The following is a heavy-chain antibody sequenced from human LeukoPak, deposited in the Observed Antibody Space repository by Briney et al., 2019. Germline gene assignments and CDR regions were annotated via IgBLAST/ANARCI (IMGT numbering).Heavy chain of an antibody. CDR3: ARGAHSGSFSSWFHP. CDR2: IIPMHAPA. J-gene: IGHJ5*02. CDR1: GGTFNKYA. V-gene: IGHV1-69*05. Sequence: SVKVSCKASGGTFNKYAITWVRQAPGQGLEWMGGIIPMHAPARHAQNFQGRVTITTDESTSTAYMELSSLKSEDTALYYCARGAHSGSFSSWFHPWGQGTLVTVSS. D-gene: IGHD3-10*01.